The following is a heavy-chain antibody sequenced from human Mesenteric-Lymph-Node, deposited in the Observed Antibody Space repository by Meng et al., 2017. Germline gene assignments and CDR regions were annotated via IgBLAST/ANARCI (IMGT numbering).Heavy chain of an antibody. Sequence: ETLSLTCTVSGYSISSGYYWGWIRQPPGKGLEWVANIKQDGSEKFYVDSVKGRFTISRDNAKNSLYLQMNSLRAEDTAVYYCARALTVRYYDILTGPFDYWGQGTLVTVSS. D-gene: IGHD3-9*01. CDR1: GYSISSGYY. V-gene: IGHV3-7*01. CDR2: IKQDGSEK. CDR3: ARALTVRYYDILTGPFDY. J-gene: IGHJ4*02.